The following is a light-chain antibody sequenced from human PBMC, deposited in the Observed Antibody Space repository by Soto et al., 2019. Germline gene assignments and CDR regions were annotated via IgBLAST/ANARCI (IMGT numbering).Light chain of an antibody. Sequence: DIQMTQSPSSLAASVGDRVTISCRASQGISTYLAWYQQKPGKVPKLLIYAASTLQSGVSSRFTGGGSGTDFTLTISSLQPEDVATYYCQKYNWPRFTFGPWTKVDSK. CDR3: QKYNWPRFT. CDR1: QGISTY. V-gene: IGKV1-27*01. CDR2: AAS. J-gene: IGKJ3*01.